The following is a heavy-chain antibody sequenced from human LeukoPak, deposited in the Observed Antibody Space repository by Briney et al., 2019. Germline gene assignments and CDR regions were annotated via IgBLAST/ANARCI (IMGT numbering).Heavy chain of an antibody. CDR2: IRQDGSGQ. V-gene: IGHV3-7*01. J-gene: IGHJ4*02. D-gene: IGHD6-19*01. Sequence: GGSLRLSCAASGFTFSSYYMSWVRQAPGKGLEWVANIRQDGSGQFYADSVKGRFTISRDNAKNSLYLQMDSLRVEDTAVYYCGRWLYSSGWAIDYWGQGTLVTVSS. CDR3: GRWLYSSGWAIDY. CDR1: GFTFSSYY.